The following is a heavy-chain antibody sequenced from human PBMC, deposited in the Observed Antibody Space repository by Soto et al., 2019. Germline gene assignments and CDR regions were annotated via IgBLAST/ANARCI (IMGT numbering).Heavy chain of an antibody. CDR1: GGTFSSYA. V-gene: IGHV1-69*06. CDR2: IIPIFGTA. Sequence: SVKVSCKASGGTFSSYAISWVRQAPGQGLEWMGGIIPIFGTANYAQKFQGRVTITADKSTSTAYMELSSLRSEDTAGYYCARLDVGITIFGVSGYYYGMDVWGQGTTVTVSS. CDR3: ARLDVGITIFGVSGYYYGMDV. D-gene: IGHD3-3*01. J-gene: IGHJ6*02.